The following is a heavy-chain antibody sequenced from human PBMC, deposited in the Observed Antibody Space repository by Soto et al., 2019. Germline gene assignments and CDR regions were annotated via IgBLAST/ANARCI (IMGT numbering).Heavy chain of an antibody. D-gene: IGHD6-19*01. CDR3: ARDLYPSTGIAVAVEAFDI. J-gene: IGHJ3*02. V-gene: IGHV1-18*01. CDR1: GYTFTSYG. CDR2: ISAYNGNT. Sequence: QVQLVQSGAEVKKPGASVKVSCKASGYTFTSYGISWVRQAPGQGIEWMGWISAYNGNTNYAQKLQGRVTMTTDTTTSTAYMELRSLRSDDTAVYYCARDLYPSTGIAVAVEAFDIWGQGTMVTVSS.